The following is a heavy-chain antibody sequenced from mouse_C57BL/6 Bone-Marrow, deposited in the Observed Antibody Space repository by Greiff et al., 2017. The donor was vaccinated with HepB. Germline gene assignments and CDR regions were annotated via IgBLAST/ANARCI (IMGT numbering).Heavy chain of an antibody. Sequence: EESGPGLVKPSQSLSLTCSVTGYSITSGYYWNWIRQFPGNKLEWMGYISYDGSNNYNPSLKNRISITRDTSKNQFFLKLNSVTTEDTATYYCARERSYDYDGYFDVWGTGTTVTVSS. CDR3: ARERSYDYDGYFDV. J-gene: IGHJ1*03. CDR1: GYSITSGYY. V-gene: IGHV3-6*01. D-gene: IGHD2-4*01. CDR2: ISYDGSN.